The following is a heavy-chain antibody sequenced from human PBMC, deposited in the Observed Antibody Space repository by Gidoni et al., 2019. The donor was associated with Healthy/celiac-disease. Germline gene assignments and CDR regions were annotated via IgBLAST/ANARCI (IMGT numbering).Heavy chain of an antibody. Sequence: QVQLQESGPGLVKPSETLSLTCTVSGYSISSGYYWGWIRQPPGKGLEWIGSIDHSGSTYYNPSLKSRVTISVDTSKNQFSLKLSSVTAADTAVYYCARDRVPSDPGYYDFWSGHFNWFDPWGQGTLVTVSS. V-gene: IGHV4-38-2*02. J-gene: IGHJ5*02. CDR2: IDHSGST. D-gene: IGHD3-3*01. CDR1: GYSISSGYY. CDR3: ARDRVPSDPGYYDFWSGHFNWFDP.